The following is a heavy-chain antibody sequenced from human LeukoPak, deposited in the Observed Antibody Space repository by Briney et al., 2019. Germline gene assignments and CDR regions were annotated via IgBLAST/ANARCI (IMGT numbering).Heavy chain of an antibody. CDR3: ARVGDGLNDAFDI. Sequence: GASVKVSRKASGYIFTGHYMNWVRQAPGQGLEWMGRINPKTGGTNFAQNFQGRVTMTRDTSISTGYMELTRLRPDDTAVYYCARVGDGLNDAFDIWGQGTMVTVSS. CDR2: INPKTGGT. J-gene: IGHJ3*02. D-gene: IGHD5-24*01. V-gene: IGHV1-2*06. CDR1: GYIFTGHY.